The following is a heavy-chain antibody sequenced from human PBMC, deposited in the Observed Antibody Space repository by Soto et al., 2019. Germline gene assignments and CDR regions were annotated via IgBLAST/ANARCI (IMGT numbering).Heavy chain of an antibody. Sequence: GASVKVSCKASGGTFSRNTISWVRQAPGQGLEWMGGIMPIFGSANYAQKFQGRVTITADEYTRTVYMELRRLRSEDTAIYYCARQFDSDTSGYYYAYWGQGTLVTVSS. CDR3: ARQFDSDTSGYYYAY. D-gene: IGHD3-22*01. V-gene: IGHV1-69*13. J-gene: IGHJ4*02. CDR1: GGTFSRNT. CDR2: IMPIFGSA.